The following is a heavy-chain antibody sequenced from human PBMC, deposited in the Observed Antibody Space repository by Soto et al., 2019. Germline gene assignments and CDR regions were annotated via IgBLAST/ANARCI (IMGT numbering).Heavy chain of an antibody. D-gene: IGHD2-15*01. CDR1: GFTFSSYD. CDR3: AKGDCSGGRCYRGFDY. Sequence: GGSLRLSCAASGFTFSSYDMNWVRQAPGRGLEWVSGVSASGSITSYADSAKGRFTISRDNAKNTVFLQMTGLRAEDTAVYFCAKGDCSGGRCYRGFDYWGQGTLVTVSS. J-gene: IGHJ4*02. V-gene: IGHV3-23*01. CDR2: VSASGSIT.